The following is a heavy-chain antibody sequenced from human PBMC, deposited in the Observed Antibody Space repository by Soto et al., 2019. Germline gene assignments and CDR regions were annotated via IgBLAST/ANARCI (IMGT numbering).Heavy chain of an antibody. CDR2: ISSSSSYI. Sequence: GGSLRLSCAASGFTFSSYSMNWVRQAPGKGLEWVSSISSSSSYIYYADSVKGRFTISRDNAKNSLFLQMNSLRADDTAVYYCARLGEMATLSSVYWGQGTLVTVSS. V-gene: IGHV3-21*01. CDR1: GFTFSSYS. J-gene: IGHJ4*02. D-gene: IGHD5-12*01. CDR3: ARLGEMATLSSVY.